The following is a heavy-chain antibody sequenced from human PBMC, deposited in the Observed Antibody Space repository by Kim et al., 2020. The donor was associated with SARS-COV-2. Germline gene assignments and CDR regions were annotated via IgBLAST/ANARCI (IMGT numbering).Heavy chain of an antibody. D-gene: IGHD4-4*01. Sequence: DSVKGRFTISRDNSNNTLYLQMNSQRAEDTAVYYCAKGELHSNWLYYFDYWGQGTLVTVSS. V-gene: IGHV3-30*02. CDR3: AKGELHSNWLYYFDY. J-gene: IGHJ4*02.